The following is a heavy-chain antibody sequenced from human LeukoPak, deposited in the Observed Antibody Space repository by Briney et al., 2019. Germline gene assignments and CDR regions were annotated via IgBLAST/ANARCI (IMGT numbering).Heavy chain of an antibody. V-gene: IGHV1-18*01. CDR1: GYTFTSYG. J-gene: IGHJ6*03. CDR2: ISAYNGNT. Sequence: ASVKVSCKASGYTFTSYGISWVRQAPGQGLEWMGWISAYNGNTNYAQKFQGRVTMTRDTSISTAYMELSRLRSDDTAVYYCARSVAVAGRKRNYYYYMDVWGKGTTVTVSS. D-gene: IGHD6-19*01. CDR3: ARSVAVAGRKRNYYYYMDV.